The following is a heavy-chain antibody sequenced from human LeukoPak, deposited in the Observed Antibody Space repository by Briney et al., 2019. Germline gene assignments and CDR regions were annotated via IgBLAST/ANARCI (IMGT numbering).Heavy chain of an antibody. Sequence: GASVKVSCKASGYTFTGYYLHWVRQAPGQGLEWMGWINPNSGGTDYAQKFQGRVTMTRDTSINTACMELSRLRSDDTAVYYCATATIFGASPAPFDYWGQGTLVTVSS. J-gene: IGHJ4*02. CDR2: INPNSGGT. V-gene: IGHV1-2*02. D-gene: IGHD3-3*01. CDR1: GYTFTGYY. CDR3: ATATIFGASPAPFDY.